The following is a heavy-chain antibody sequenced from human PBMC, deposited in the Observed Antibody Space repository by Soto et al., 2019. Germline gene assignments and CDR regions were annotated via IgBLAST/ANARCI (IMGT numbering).Heavy chain of an antibody. V-gene: IGHV4-39*01. CDR2: IYYAGNT. D-gene: IGHD1-26*01. J-gene: IGHJ4*02. Sequence: QLQLQESGPGVGKPSETLSLTCTVSGGSMSSSSHFWAWIRQSPGKGLEWIGSIYYAGNTYYNPSLRRRVTISVDASKNQCSLTVSSVTAADTAVFYCARHVGRWHFDSWGQGTLVTVSS. CDR3: ARHVGRWHFDS. CDR1: GGSMSSSSHF.